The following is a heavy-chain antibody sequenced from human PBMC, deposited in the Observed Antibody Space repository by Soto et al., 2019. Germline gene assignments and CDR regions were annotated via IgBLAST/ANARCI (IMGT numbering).Heavy chain of an antibody. Sequence: GSLRLSCAASGFTFSSYGMHWVRQAPGKGLEWVAVIWYDGSNKYYADSVKGRFTISRDNSKNTLYLQMNSLRAEDTAVYYCARAQRITIFGVVIGSGMDVWGQGTTVTVSS. J-gene: IGHJ6*02. V-gene: IGHV3-33*01. CDR2: IWYDGSNK. CDR3: ARAQRITIFGVVIGSGMDV. CDR1: GFTFSSYG. D-gene: IGHD3-3*01.